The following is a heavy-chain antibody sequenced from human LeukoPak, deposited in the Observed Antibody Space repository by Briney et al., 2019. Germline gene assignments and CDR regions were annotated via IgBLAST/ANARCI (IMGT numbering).Heavy chain of an antibody. Sequence: GGSLRLSCAASGFTFSSYSMNWVRQAPGKGLEWVSAISGSGGSTYYADSVKGRFTISRDNSKNTLYLQMNSLRAEDTAVYYCAKSVGKQWLVTPDYWGQGTLVTVSS. V-gene: IGHV3-23*01. J-gene: IGHJ4*02. D-gene: IGHD6-19*01. CDR3: AKSVGKQWLVTPDY. CDR1: GFTFSSYS. CDR2: ISGSGGST.